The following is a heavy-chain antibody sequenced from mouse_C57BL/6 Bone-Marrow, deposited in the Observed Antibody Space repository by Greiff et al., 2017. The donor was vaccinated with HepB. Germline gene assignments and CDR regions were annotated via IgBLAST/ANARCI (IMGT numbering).Heavy chain of an antibody. CDR1: GFTFSDYG. D-gene: IGHD1-1*01. V-gene: IGHV5-17*01. J-gene: IGHJ1*03. CDR3: ARKSYGSSYWYFDV. Sequence: EVKLVESGGGLVKPGGSLKLSCAASGFTFSDYGMHWVRQAPEKGLEWVAYISSGSSTIYYADTVKGRFTISRDNAKNTLFLQMTSLRSEDTAMYYCARKSYGSSYWYFDVWGTGTTVTVSS. CDR2: ISSGSSTI.